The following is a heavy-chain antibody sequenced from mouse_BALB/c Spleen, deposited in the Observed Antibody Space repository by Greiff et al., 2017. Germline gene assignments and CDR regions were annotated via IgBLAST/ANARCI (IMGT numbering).Heavy chain of an antibody. V-gene: IGHV5-12-2*01. Sequence: EVQVVESGGGLVQPGGSLKLSCAASGFTFSSYTMSWVRQTPEKRLEWVAYISNGGGSTYYPDTVKGRFTISRDNAKNTLYLQMSSLKSEDTAMYYCARQGYDVAYWGQGTLVTVSA. D-gene: IGHD2-2*01. J-gene: IGHJ3*01. CDR2: ISNGGGST. CDR1: GFTFSSYT. CDR3: ARQGYDVAY.